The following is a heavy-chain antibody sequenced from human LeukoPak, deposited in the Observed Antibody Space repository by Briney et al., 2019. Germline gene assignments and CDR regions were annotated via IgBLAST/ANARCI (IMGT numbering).Heavy chain of an antibody. J-gene: IGHJ6*02. CDR3: ARGHQRDYDSSGYWPYGMDV. D-gene: IGHD3-22*01. Sequence: GGSLRLSCAASGFTFSSYDMHWVRQATGKGLEWVSAIGTAGDTYYPGSVKGRFTVSRENAKNSLYLQMNSLRAEDTAVYYCARGHQRDYDSSGYWPYGMDVWGQGTTVTVS. CDR2: IGTAGDT. V-gene: IGHV3-13*01. CDR1: GFTFSSYD.